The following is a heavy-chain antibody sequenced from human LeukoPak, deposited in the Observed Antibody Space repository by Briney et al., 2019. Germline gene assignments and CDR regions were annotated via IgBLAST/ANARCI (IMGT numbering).Heavy chain of an antibody. CDR2: IYYSGST. J-gene: IGHJ5*02. V-gene: IGHV4-39*01. CDR1: GGSISSSSYY. CDR3: XXXXXXXXXVRANWFDP. Sequence: PSETLSLTCTVSGGSISSSSYYWGWIRQPPGKGLEWIGSIYYSGSTYYNPSLKSRVTISVYTSKNQFSLKLSSVTAADTAVYXXXXXXXXXXXVRANWFDPWGQGTLVTVSS.